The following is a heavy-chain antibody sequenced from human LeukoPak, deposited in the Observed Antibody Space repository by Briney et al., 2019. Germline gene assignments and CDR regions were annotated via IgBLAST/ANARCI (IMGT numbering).Heavy chain of an antibody. D-gene: IGHD6-19*01. V-gene: IGHV4-59*01. CDR3: ARDRPGIAVAGDAFDI. CDR1: GGSISSYY. CDR2: IQNRGST. Sequence: SETLSLTCTVSGGSISSYYWSWIRQPPGKGLEWIGYIQNRGSTNYNPSLKSRVTLSVDTSKNQFSLKLTSVTAADTAVYYCARDRPGIAVAGDAFDIWGQGTMVTVSS. J-gene: IGHJ3*02.